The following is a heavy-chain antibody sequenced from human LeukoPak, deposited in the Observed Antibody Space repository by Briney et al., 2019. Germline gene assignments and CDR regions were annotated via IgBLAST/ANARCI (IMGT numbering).Heavy chain of an antibody. Sequence: PGGSLRLSCAASGFTFSSYSMNWVRQAPGKGLEWVAVISYDGSNKYYADSVKGRFTISRDNSKNTLYLQMNSLRAEDTAVYYCAREVDSRDAFDIWGQGTMVTVSS. V-gene: IGHV3-30*03. J-gene: IGHJ3*02. D-gene: IGHD3-9*01. CDR3: AREVDSRDAFDI. CDR1: GFTFSSYS. CDR2: ISYDGSNK.